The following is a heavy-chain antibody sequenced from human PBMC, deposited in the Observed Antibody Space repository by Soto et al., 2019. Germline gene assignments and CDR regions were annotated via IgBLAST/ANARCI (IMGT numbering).Heavy chain of an antibody. CDR3: ARGWELHD. D-gene: IGHD1-26*01. J-gene: IGHJ4*02. Sequence: VQLVQSGAEVKEPGASVTVSCKASGYTFISYGISWVRQAPGQGLEWMGWISAYNGDTNYAQKLQDRVTMSRDRSTSTAYMELRNLRADDTAVYYCARGWELHDWGQGTLVTVSS. V-gene: IGHV1-18*01. CDR2: ISAYNGDT. CDR1: GYTFISYG.